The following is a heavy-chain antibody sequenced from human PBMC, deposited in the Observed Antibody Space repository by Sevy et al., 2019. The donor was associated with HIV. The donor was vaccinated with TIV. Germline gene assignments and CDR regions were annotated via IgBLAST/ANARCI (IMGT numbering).Heavy chain of an antibody. CDR2: ISGTGNTK. CDR1: GFTFSNYY. D-gene: IGHD3-3*01. J-gene: IGHJ5*02. Sequence: GESLKISCAASGFTFSNYYMNWIRQAPGKGLEWVSYISGTGNTKYYTDSVKGRFTISRDNAKNSLFLQTDSLRVEDTAVYYCARDPTYYDFWSGYYTGWFDPWGQGTLVTVSS. CDR3: ARDPTYYDFWSGYYTGWFDP. V-gene: IGHV3-11*01.